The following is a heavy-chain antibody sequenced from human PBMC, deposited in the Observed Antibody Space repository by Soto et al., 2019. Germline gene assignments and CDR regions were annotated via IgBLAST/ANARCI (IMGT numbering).Heavy chain of an antibody. V-gene: IGHV4-39*01. CDR2: VYYSGST. J-gene: IGHJ4*02. CDR1: RGSISSSSYH. D-gene: IGHD3-22*01. Sequence: SVTRSLTCTVSRGSISSSSYHWGWVRQPPGKGPGWIGTVYYSGSTNYNPSLQSRVTILLDTSQNQFSLRLRSVTAADTAVYYCARGPERINSSGKRRTEFDYWGQGTLVTVSS. CDR3: ARGPERINSSGKRRTEFDY.